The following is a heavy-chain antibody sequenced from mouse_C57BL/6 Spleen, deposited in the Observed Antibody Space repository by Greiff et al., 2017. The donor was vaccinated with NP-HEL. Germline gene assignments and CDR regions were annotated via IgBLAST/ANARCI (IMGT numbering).Heavy chain of an antibody. Sequence: EVKLVESGGGLVQPGGSLKLSCAASGFTFSDYYMYWVRQTPEKRLEWVAYISNGGGSTYYPDTVKGRFTISRDNAKNTLYLQMSRLKSEDTAMYYCARVVAYYYAMDYWGQGTSVTVSS. D-gene: IGHD1-1*01. CDR3: ARVVAYYYAMDY. J-gene: IGHJ4*01. CDR1: GFTFSDYY. V-gene: IGHV5-12*01. CDR2: ISNGGGST.